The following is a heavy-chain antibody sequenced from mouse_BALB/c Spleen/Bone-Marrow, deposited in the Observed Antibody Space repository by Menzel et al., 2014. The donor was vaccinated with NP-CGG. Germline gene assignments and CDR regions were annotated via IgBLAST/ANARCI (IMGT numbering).Heavy chain of an antibody. CDR1: GFTFRSFG. J-gene: IGHJ2*01. D-gene: IGHD2-3*01. CDR3: VRGGYYVPSYFDS. Sequence: EVKLVESGGGLVQPGGSRKLSCAASGFTFRSFGMHWARQAPEKGLEWVAYISGGTSTIYYADTVKGRFTISRDNPNNTLFLQMTGLRSEDTAMYYCVRGGYYVPSYFDSWGQGTTPTVSS. CDR2: ISGGTSTI. V-gene: IGHV5-17*02.